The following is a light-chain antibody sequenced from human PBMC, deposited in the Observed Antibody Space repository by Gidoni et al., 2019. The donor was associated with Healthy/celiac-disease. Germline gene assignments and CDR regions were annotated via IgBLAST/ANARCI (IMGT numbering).Light chain of an antibody. J-gene: IGLJ3*02. V-gene: IGLV3-27*01. CDR1: VLAKKY. Sequence: SYELPQPSSVSVSPGQTTRITCSGDVLAKKYARWFQQKPGQAPVLVINKDSERPSGIPERFSGSSSGTTVTLTISGAQVEDEADYYCYSAADNKGVFGGGTKLTVL. CDR3: YSAADNKGV. CDR2: KDS.